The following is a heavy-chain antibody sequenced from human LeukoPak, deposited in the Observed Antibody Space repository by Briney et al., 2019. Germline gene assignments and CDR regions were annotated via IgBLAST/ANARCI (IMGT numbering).Heavy chain of an antibody. CDR2: IGRSNNI. V-gene: IGHV3-69-1*01. Sequence: GRSLRPSCSASAFTFGDDNMISVRHAPRKGLGCVSFIGRSNNIDYADSVKGRFNICRDNDKASLYLQMNSLRAEDTAVYFCARGHSAYDFRVYWGQGTLVTVSS. D-gene: IGHD5-12*01. CDR1: AFTFGDDN. J-gene: IGHJ4*02. CDR3: ARGHSAYDFRVY.